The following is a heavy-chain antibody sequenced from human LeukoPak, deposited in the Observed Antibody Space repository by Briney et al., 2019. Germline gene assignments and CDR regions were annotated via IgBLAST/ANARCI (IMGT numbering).Heavy chain of an antibody. Sequence: ASETLSLTCTVSGGSISSSSYYWDWIRQPPGKGLEWIGSIYYSGSTYYNPSLKSRVTISVDTSKNQFSLKLSSVTAADTAVYYCAREVAAAGSDYWGQGTLVTVSS. V-gene: IGHV4-39*07. J-gene: IGHJ4*02. D-gene: IGHD6-13*01. CDR3: AREVAAAGSDY. CDR1: GGSISSSSYY. CDR2: IYYSGST.